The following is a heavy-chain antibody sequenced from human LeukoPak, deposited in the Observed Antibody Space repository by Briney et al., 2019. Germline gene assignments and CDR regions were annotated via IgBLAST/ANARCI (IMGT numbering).Heavy chain of an antibody. D-gene: IGHD6-19*01. CDR3: ARGIAVAGTGTDWFDP. CDR1: GYTFTSYD. V-gene: IGHV1-8*01. Sequence: EASVKVSCKASGYTFTSYDINWVRQATGQGLEWMGWMNPNSGNTGYAQKFQGRITMTRNTSISTAYMELSSLRSEDTAVYYCARGIAVAGTGTDWFDPWGQGTLVTVSS. J-gene: IGHJ5*02. CDR2: MNPNSGNT.